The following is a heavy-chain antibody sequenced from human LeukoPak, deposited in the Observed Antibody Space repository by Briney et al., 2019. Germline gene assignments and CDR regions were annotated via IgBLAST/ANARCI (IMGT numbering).Heavy chain of an antibody. Sequence: GGSLRLSCAASGFTFSSCAMSWVRQAPGKGLELVSTIRGSDGITYYADSVKGRFTISRDNSKNTLYLQMNSLRAEDTGVYYCAKRCVRGWSTDAFDFWGQGTMVTVSS. CDR2: IRGSDGIT. V-gene: IGHV3-23*01. CDR1: GFTFSSCA. D-gene: IGHD6-19*01. CDR3: AKRCVRGWSTDAFDF. J-gene: IGHJ3*01.